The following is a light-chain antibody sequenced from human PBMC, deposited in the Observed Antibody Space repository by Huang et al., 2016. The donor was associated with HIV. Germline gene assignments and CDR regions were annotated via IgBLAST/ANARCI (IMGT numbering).Light chain of an antibody. CDR2: DAS. CDR3: QQRSSRPPLT. CDR1: QSVGTY. V-gene: IGKV3-11*01. Sequence: EIVLTQSPATLSLSPGERATLSCRASQSVGTYLAWYQQKPGQAPRLLIYDASSRATGIPARFSGSGSGTDFTLTITSLEPEDFAVYYCQQRSSRPPLTFGGGTKVEIK. J-gene: IGKJ4*01.